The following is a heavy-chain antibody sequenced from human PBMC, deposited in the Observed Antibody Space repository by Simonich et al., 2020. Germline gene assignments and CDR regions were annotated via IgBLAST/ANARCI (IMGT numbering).Heavy chain of an antibody. D-gene: IGHD3-22*01. CDR3: AKDLGERITMIVVVIDAFDI. J-gene: IGHJ3*02. CDR1: GFTFGSYA. CDR2: ISGSGGST. V-gene: IGHV3-23*01. Sequence: GGGLVQPGGSFRLSWQASGFTFGSYAMSWVRQAPGKGVEWVSAISGSGGSTYYADSVKGRFTNSRDNSKNTLYLQMNSLRAEDTAVYYCAKDLGERITMIVVVIDAFDIWGQGTMVTVSS.